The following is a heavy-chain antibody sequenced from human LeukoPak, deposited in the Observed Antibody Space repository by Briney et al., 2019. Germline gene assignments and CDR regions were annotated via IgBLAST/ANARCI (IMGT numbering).Heavy chain of an antibody. D-gene: IGHD2-2*01. Sequence: GASVKVSCKASGYTFTSYTMHWVRQAPGQRLEWMGWINAGNGNTKYSQKFQGRVTITRDTSASTAYMELSSLRSEDTAVYYCARERGSIVVVPMDYWGQGTLVTVSS. J-gene: IGHJ4*02. CDR2: INAGNGNT. CDR1: GYTFTSYT. V-gene: IGHV1-3*01. CDR3: ARERGSIVVVPMDY.